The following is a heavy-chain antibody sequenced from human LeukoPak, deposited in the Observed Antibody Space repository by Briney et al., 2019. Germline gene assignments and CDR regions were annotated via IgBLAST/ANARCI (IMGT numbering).Heavy chain of an antibody. V-gene: IGHV5-51*01. Sequence: GESLKISCKGSGYRFTDYWIGWVRQMPGKGLEWMGIIYPGDSDTRYSPSFQGQVTISAEKSINTAHLQWSSLKASDTAMYYCARGAAGTTPDYYYFGLDVWGQGTTVRVSS. CDR2: IYPGDSDT. D-gene: IGHD1-7*01. CDR1: GYRFTDYW. J-gene: IGHJ6*02. CDR3: ARGAAGTTPDYYYFGLDV.